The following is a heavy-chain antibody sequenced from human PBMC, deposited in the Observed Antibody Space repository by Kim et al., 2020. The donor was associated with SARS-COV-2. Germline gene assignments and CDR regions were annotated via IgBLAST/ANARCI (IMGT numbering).Heavy chain of an antibody. Sequence: SETLSLTCTVSGGSISSYYWSWIRQPPGKGLEWIGYIYYSGSTNYNPSLKSRVTISVDTSKNQFSLKLSSVTAADTAVYYCARHQSMGFGGGYYYYGMDVWGQGTTVTVSS. CDR1: GGSISSYY. J-gene: IGHJ6*02. D-gene: IGHD3-10*01. CDR2: IYYSGST. CDR3: ARHQSMGFGGGYYYYGMDV. V-gene: IGHV4-59*08.